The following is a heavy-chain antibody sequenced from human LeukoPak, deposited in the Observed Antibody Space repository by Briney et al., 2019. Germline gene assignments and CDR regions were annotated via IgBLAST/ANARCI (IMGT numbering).Heavy chain of an antibody. Sequence: PGGALRLSCAASGFTFSIYSMNWGRQAPGRGLEWLSYICSSGTTTYYADSVKGRFTISRDNAKNLLFLQMNSLRVEDTAVYYCARDYWLGNRGLFYFNWGQGTLVTVSS. V-gene: IGHV3-48*04. D-gene: IGHD2/OR15-2a*01. CDR3: ARDYWLGNRGLFYFN. CDR2: ICSSGTTT. CDR1: GFTFSIYS. J-gene: IGHJ1*01.